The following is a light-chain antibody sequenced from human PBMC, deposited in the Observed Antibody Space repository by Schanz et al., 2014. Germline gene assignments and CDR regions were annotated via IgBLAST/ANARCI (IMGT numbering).Light chain of an antibody. Sequence: DIVMTQSPDSLAVSLGERATINCKSSQSVLYSSNNKNYLAWYQQKPGQPPKLLISWASTRESGVPDRFTGSGSGTDFTLTISSLQAEDVAVYYCQQYHSVPHTFGQGTKLEIK. J-gene: IGKJ2*01. CDR1: QSVLYSSNNKNY. CDR3: QQYHSVPHT. V-gene: IGKV4-1*01. CDR2: WAS.